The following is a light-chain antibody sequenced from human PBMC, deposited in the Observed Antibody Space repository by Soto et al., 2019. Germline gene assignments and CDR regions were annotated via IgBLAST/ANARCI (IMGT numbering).Light chain of an antibody. J-gene: IGKJ1*01. CDR3: MQALQTPRT. Sequence: DIVMTQSPLSLPVTPGEPASISCRSSQSLLHSNGYNYLDWYLQKPGQSPQLLIYLGSNRASGVPDRFIGSGSGTDFTLKISRVEAEDVGVYYCMQALQTPRTFGQGTKVEI. CDR2: LGS. CDR1: QSLLHSNGYNY. V-gene: IGKV2-28*01.